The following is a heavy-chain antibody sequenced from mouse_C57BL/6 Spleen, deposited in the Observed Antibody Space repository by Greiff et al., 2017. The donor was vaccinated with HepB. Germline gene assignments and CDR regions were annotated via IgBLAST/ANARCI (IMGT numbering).Heavy chain of an antibody. CDR2: IYPGNSDT. D-gene: IGHD1-1*01. V-gene: IGHV1-5*01. CDR1: GYTFTSYW. CDR3: MYYGSSYGYFDY. Sequence: EVQLQQSGTVLARPGASVKMSCKTSGYTFTSYWMHWVKQRPGQGLEWIGAIYPGNSDTSYNQKFKGKAKLTAVTSASTAYMELSSLTNEDSAVYYCMYYGSSYGYFDYWGQGTTLTVSS. J-gene: IGHJ2*01.